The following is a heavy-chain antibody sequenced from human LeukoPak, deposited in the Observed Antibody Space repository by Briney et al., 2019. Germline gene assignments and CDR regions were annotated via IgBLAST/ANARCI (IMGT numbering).Heavy chain of an antibody. V-gene: IGHV1-69*04. D-gene: IGHD6-6*01. Sequence: ASVKVSCKASGGTFSSYAISWVRQAPGQGLEWMGRIIPILGIANYAQKFQGRVTITADKSTSTAYMELSSLRSEDTAVYYCARPSPFYDSSNAFDYWGQGTLITVSS. CDR3: ARPSPFYDSSNAFDY. CDR2: IIPILGIA. J-gene: IGHJ4*02. CDR1: GGTFSSYA.